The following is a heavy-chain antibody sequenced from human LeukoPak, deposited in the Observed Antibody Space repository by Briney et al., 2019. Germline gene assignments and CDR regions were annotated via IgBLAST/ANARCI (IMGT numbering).Heavy chain of an antibody. Sequence: KPSETLSLTCTVSGGSISSSSYYWGWIRQPPGKGLEWIGSIYYSGSTYYNPSLKSRVTISVDTSKNQFSLKLSSVTAADTAVYYCARQKQWLANWFDPWGQGTLVTVSS. D-gene: IGHD6-19*01. V-gene: IGHV4-39*01. CDR1: GGSISSSSYY. CDR3: ARQKQWLANWFDP. J-gene: IGHJ5*02. CDR2: IYYSGST.